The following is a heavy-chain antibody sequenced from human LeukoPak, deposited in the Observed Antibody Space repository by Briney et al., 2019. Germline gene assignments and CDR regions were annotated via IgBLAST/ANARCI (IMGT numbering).Heavy chain of an antibody. CDR1: LGSFTVYY. Sequence: SETLSLTCAVYLGSFTVYYWSWIRPPPGKGREWIGEINHIGSTNYNPSLKSRVTISVDTSKNQFSLKLSSVTAADTAVYYCARWARFPYYDFWSGHPDAFDIWGQGTMVTVSS. D-gene: IGHD3-3*01. V-gene: IGHV4-34*01. CDR2: INHIGST. CDR3: ARWARFPYYDFWSGHPDAFDI. J-gene: IGHJ3*02.